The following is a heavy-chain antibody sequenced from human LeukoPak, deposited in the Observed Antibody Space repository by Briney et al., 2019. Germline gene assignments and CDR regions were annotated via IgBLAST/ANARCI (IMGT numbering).Heavy chain of an antibody. J-gene: IGHJ4*02. CDR3: ARPPPGYCSSTSCLDY. CDR1: GYTFTGYY. D-gene: IGHD2-2*01. Sequence: ASVKVSCEASGYTFTGYYMHWVRQAPGQGLEWMGWINPNSGGTNYAHKFQGRVTMTRDTSISTAYMELSRLRSDDTAVYYCARPPPGYCSSTSCLDYWGQGTLVTVSS. V-gene: IGHV1-2*02. CDR2: INPNSGGT.